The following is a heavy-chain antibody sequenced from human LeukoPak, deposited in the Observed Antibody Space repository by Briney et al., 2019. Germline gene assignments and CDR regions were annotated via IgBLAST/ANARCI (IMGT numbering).Heavy chain of an antibody. CDR1: GGSISGYY. J-gene: IGHJ4*02. CDR3: ARRDPYSRRVDH. V-gene: IGHV4-59*01. Sequence: SETLSLTCTASGGSISGYYWSWIRQAPGKGLEWIGYIYYSGSTNYNPSLKSRVTISVDTSKNQFSLKLSSVTAADTVVYYCARRDPYSRRVDHWGQGTLVTVSS. CDR2: IYYSGST. D-gene: IGHD6-13*01.